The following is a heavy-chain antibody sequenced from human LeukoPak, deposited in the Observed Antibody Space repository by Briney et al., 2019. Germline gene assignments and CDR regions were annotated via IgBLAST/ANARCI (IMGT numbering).Heavy chain of an antibody. V-gene: IGHV1-46*01. CDR2: INPSGGST. CDR1: GYTFTSYY. CDR3: ARVAAEVVGVPGAIGFGWLRRDYYYMDV. D-gene: IGHD2-2*02. J-gene: IGHJ6*03. Sequence: ASVKVSCKASGYTFTSYYIHWVRQAPGEGLEWMGIINPSGGSTSYAQKFQGKVTMTRDRSTSTVYMELSSLRSEDTAVYYCARVAAEVVGVPGAIGFGWLRRDYYYMDVWGKGTTVTVSS.